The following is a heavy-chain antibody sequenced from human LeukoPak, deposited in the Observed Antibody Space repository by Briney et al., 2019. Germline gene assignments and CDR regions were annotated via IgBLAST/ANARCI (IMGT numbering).Heavy chain of an antibody. J-gene: IGHJ5*02. Sequence: SETLSLTCAVYGGFFSGYYWSWIRQPPGKGLEWIGEINYSGSTNYNPSLKSRVTISVDTSKNRFSLKLSSVTAADTAVYYCARGDGDPTKHGWFDPWGQGTLVTVSS. CDR3: ARGDGDPTKHGWFDP. CDR2: INYSGST. V-gene: IGHV4-34*01. D-gene: IGHD4-17*01. CDR1: GGFFSGYY.